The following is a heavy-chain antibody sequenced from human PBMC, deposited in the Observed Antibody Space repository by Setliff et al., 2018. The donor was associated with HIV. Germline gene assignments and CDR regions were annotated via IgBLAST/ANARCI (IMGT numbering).Heavy chain of an antibody. CDR3: ARTASALHWFDP. J-gene: IGHJ5*02. D-gene: IGHD5-18*01. CDR2: INHSGST. CDR1: GGSFSGYY. V-gene: IGHV4-34*01. Sequence: SETLSLTCAVYGGSFSGYYWSWIRQPPGKGLEWIGEINHSGSTNYNPSLKSRVTISVDTSKNQFSLKLSSVTATDTAVYYCARTASALHWFDPWGQGTLGTVSS.